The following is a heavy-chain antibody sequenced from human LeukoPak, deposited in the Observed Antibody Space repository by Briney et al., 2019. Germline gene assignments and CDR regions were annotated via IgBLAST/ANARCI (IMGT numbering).Heavy chain of an antibody. J-gene: IGHJ5*02. V-gene: IGHV3-23*01. CDR3: AKDRAVFAGFDP. D-gene: IGHD3-10*02. Sequence: GGSLRLSCEASGFTFSAYAMTWVRQAPGKGLEWVSSIGSDGKTHYSESVKGRFAISRDNSKNTLYLQMNSLRAEDTAVYYCAKDRAVFAGFDPWGQGTLVTVSS. CDR1: GFTFSAYA. CDR2: IGSDGKT.